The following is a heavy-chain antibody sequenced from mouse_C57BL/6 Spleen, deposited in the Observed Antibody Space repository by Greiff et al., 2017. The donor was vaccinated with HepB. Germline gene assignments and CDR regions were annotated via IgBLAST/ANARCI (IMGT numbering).Heavy chain of an antibody. V-gene: IGHV1-82*01. CDR1: GYAFSSSW. CDR3: ARRDWYFDY. D-gene: IGHD2-13*01. J-gene: IGHJ2*01. Sequence: QVQLQQSGPELVKPGASVKISCKASGYAFSSSWMNWVKQRPGKGLEWIGRIYPGDGDTNYNGKFKGKATLTADKSSSTAYMQLSSLTSEDSAVYFCARRDWYFDYWGQGTTLTVSS. CDR2: IYPGDGDT.